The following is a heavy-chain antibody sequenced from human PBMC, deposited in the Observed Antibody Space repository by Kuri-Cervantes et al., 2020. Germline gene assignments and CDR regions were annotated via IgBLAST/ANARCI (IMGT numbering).Heavy chain of an antibody. Sequence: SCAASGFTFSSYWMHWVHQAPGKGLVWVSRIDSDGSSTSYADSVKGRLTISRDNAKNTLYLQMNSLRAEDTAVYYCARDRDAFDIWGQGTMVTDSS. CDR2: IDSDGSST. J-gene: IGHJ3*02. V-gene: IGHV3-74*01. CDR3: ARDRDAFDI. CDR1: GFTFSSYW.